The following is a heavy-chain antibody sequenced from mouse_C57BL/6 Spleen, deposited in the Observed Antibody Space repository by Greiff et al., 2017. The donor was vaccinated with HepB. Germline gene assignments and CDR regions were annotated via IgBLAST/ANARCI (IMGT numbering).Heavy chain of an antibody. V-gene: IGHV1-55*01. J-gene: IGHJ2*01. CDR2: IYPGSGST. CDR3: ARENYDHYFDY. CDR1: GYTFTSYW. D-gene: IGHD2-4*01. Sequence: QVHVKQPGAELVKPGASVKMSCKASGYTFTSYWITWVKQRPGQGLEWIGDIYPGSGSTNYNEKFKSKATLTVDTSSSTAYMQLSSLTSEDSAVYYCARENYDHYFDYWGQGTTLTVSS.